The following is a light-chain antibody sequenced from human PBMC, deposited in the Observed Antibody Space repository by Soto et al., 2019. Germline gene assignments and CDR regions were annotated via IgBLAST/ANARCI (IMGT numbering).Light chain of an antibody. V-gene: IGKV1-9*01. J-gene: IGKJ4*01. CDR1: QGINSY. Sequence: DIQLTQSPSFLSASVGDRVTITCRASQGINSYLAWYQQEPGKAPKLLIYAASILQSGVPSRFSGSASGTEIPLTSSSQQPEDFATYYCQQVNSYPLSFGGGTKVEIK. CDR2: AAS. CDR3: QQVNSYPLS.